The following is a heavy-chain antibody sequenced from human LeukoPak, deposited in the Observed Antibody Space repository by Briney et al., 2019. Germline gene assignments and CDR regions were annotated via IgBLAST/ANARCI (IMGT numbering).Heavy chain of an antibody. D-gene: IGHD7-27*01. CDR3: ARWGDGFDI. CDR1: GFTFSRYS. Sequence: PGGSLRLSCGASGFTFSRYSMNWVRRAPGKGLEWVSYISTSSSSIYYTDSVKGRFTIFRDNAKNSLYLQLNSLRDEDTAVYYCARWGDGFDIWGQGTMVTVSS. V-gene: IGHV3-48*02. J-gene: IGHJ3*02. CDR2: ISTSSSSI.